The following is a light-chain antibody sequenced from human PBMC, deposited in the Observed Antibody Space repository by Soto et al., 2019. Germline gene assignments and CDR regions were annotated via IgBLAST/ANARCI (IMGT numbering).Light chain of an antibody. Sequence: DFQMTQSPSSVSASVGDRATITCRATQSLTRWLAWYQQKPGQAPKLLIYAASTLHSGVSSRFSGTGSGTDFTLTINNLQPEDVATYYCQKGNSLPPFTFGPGTRVDI. J-gene: IGKJ3*01. CDR3: QKGNSLPPFT. CDR2: AAS. V-gene: IGKV1D-12*01. CDR1: QSLTRW.